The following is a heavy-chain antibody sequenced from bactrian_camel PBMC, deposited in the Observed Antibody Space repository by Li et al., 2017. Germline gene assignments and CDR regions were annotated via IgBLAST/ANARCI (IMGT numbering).Heavy chain of an antibody. CDR2: INSRGGST. J-gene: IGHJ4*01. CDR1: GFTFVNYA. V-gene: IGHV3S31*01. CDR3: VRLSGPYYPDDPGLLD. D-gene: IGHD2*01. Sequence: DVQLVESGGGSVLVGETLRLSCTASGFTFVNYAMSWVRQAPGKGLEWVSAINSRGGSTYYADSVKGRCTISEDNANTLYLQLSSLKTEDAAMYYCVRLSGPYYPDDPGLLDWGQGTQVTVS.